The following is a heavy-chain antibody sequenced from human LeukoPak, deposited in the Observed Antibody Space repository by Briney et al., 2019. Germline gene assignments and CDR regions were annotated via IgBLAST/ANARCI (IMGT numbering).Heavy chain of an antibody. CDR3: ARDLGSGIAEPFDH. V-gene: IGHV1-18*01. CDR1: GYTFSNYG. D-gene: IGHD6-13*01. Sequence: GASVKVSCKASGYTFSNYGISWVRQAPGQGLEWMGWISAYNGNTNYAQKLQGRVTMTTDTSTSTAYVELRSLRSDDTAVYYCARDLGSGIAEPFDHWGQGILVTVSS. CDR2: ISAYNGNT. J-gene: IGHJ4*02.